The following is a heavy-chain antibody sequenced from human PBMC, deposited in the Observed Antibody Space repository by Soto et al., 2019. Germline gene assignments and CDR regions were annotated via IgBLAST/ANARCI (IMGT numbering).Heavy chain of an antibody. J-gene: IGHJ4*02. V-gene: IGHV4-39*01. CDR1: VCSISIRSYY. CDR2: IYYSGST. CDR3: ERNDAVVVVKQIGT. D-gene: IGHD2-2*01. Sequence: SSTXSLTGTVAVCSISIRSYYLCWIRQPPGKGLEWIGSIYYSGSTYYNPSLKSRVNISLDTSKNQFSLKLSSVTAEDTAVYYCERNDAVVVVKQIGTWGQGTLVNVYS.